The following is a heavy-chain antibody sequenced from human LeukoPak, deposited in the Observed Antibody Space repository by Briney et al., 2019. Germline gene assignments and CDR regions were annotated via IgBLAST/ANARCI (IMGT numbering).Heavy chain of an antibody. Sequence: SETLSLTCTVSGGSISSYYWSWIRQPPGKGLEWIGYIYYSGSTNYNPSLKSRVTISVDTSKNQFSLKLSSVTAADTAVYYCARGPPRMVRGAYYGAFDIWGQGIMVTVSS. J-gene: IGHJ3*02. D-gene: IGHD3-10*01. CDR2: IYYSGST. CDR1: GGSISSYY. CDR3: ARGPPRMVRGAYYGAFDI. V-gene: IGHV4-59*01.